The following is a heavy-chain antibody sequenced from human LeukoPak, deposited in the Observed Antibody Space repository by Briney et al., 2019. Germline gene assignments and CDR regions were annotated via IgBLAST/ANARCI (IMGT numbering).Heavy chain of an antibody. CDR2: ISSGGSTI. Sequence: GGSLRLSCAASGFTFSSYEMNWVRQAPGKGLEWVSHISSGGSTIYYADSVKGRFTISRDNAKNSLYLQMNSLRAEDTAVYYCTRDGKEGGWYYGMDVWGKGTTVTVSS. D-gene: IGHD6-19*01. CDR1: GFTFSSYE. CDR3: TRDGKEGGWYYGMDV. J-gene: IGHJ6*04. V-gene: IGHV3-48*03.